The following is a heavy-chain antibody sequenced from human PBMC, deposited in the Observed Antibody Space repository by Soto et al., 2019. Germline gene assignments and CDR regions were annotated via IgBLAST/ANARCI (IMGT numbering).Heavy chain of an antibody. V-gene: IGHV1-69*01. CDR3: ARGETYLGV. CDR1: RDTFNKYA. J-gene: IGHJ6*02. Sequence: QVQLVQSGAEVKKPGSSVKVSCKTSRDTFNKYAFNWVRQAPGQGLEWMGWIIPIFSSRNYAEKFQGRVTITADDSTSTAYMELRSLTFEATAVYYCARGETYLGVWGQGTTVTVSS. CDR2: IIPIFSSR.